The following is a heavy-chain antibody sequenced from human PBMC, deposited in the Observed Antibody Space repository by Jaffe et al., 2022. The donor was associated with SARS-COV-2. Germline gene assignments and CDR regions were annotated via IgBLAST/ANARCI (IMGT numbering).Heavy chain of an antibody. CDR3: ARGGVVPSVIGAFDI. CDR1: GLTFRTYT. CDR2: ISSSSSYI. Sequence: EVQLVESGGGLVKPGGSLRLSCAASGLTFRTYTMNWVRQAPGQGLEWVSSISSSSSYIYYAHSVKGRFTISRDNAKSSLHLQMNSLRAEDTAVYYCARGGVVPSVIGAFDIWGQGTMVTVSS. J-gene: IGHJ3*02. D-gene: IGHD2-2*02. V-gene: IGHV3-21*01.